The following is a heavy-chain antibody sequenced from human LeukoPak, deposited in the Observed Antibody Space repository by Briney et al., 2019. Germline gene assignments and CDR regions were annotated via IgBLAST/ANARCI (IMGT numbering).Heavy chain of an antibody. CDR3: ATDLIAVAGTPLGIKDY. J-gene: IGHJ4*02. V-gene: IGHV1-24*01. Sequence: GASVKVSRKVSGYTLTELSMHWVRQAPGKGLEWMGGFDPEDGETIYAQKFQGRVTMTEDTSTDTAYMELSSLRSEDTAVYYCATDLIAVAGTPLGIKDYWGQGTLVTVSS. CDR1: GYTLTELS. D-gene: IGHD6-19*01. CDR2: FDPEDGET.